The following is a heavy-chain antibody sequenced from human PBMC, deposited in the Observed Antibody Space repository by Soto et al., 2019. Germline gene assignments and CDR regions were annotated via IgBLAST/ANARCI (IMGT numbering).Heavy chain of an antibody. CDR2: LSGSGGYT. CDR1: GFTFSSYA. Sequence: EVQLLESGGGLIQPGGSLRLSCAASGFTFSSYAMSWVRQAPGKGLEWVSALSGSGGYTHYADSVKGRFTISRDNSKNTLYLQMNSLRAEDTAVYYCAKAPLVVVAAIQGNAFNVWGQGTMVTVSS. CDR3: AKAPLVVVAAIQGNAFNV. D-gene: IGHD2-15*01. V-gene: IGHV3-23*01. J-gene: IGHJ3*01.